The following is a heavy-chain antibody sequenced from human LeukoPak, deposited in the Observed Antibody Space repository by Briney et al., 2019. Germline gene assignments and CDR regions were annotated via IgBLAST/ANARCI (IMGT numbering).Heavy chain of an antibody. Sequence: GGSLRLSCSASGFTFSSYWMSWVRQAPGKGLEWVANIKQDGSQEYYLDSVRGRFTISRDNAKNSVSLQMSSLRAEDTAVYYCARDSRFCTSSNSRGDAFDLWGQGTMVTVTS. V-gene: IGHV3-7*01. D-gene: IGHD2-8*01. CDR2: IKQDGSQE. J-gene: IGHJ3*01. CDR3: ARDSRFCTSSNSRGDAFDL. CDR1: GFTFSSYW.